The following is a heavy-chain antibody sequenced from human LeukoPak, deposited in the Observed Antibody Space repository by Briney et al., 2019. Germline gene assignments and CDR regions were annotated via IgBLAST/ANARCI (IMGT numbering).Heavy chain of an antibody. D-gene: IGHD4-11*01. Sequence: GSLRLSCAASGFTFSSHDMHWVRQAAGKGLEWVSAIDTAGDTYYPGSVKGRFTISRENAKNSLYLQMNSLRAGDTAVYYCARRSKTDAFDIWGQGTMVTVSS. CDR2: IDTAGDT. J-gene: IGHJ3*02. CDR1: GFTFSSHD. CDR3: ARRSKTDAFDI. V-gene: IGHV3-13*01.